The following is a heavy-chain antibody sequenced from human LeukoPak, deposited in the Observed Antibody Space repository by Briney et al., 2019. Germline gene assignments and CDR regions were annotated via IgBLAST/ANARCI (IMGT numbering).Heavy chain of an antibody. J-gene: IGHJ4*02. CDR1: GGSISSYY. CDR2: IYYSGST. CDR3: ATLQWPVDY. Sequence: SETLSLTCTVSGGSISSYYWSWIRQPPGKGLEWIGYIYYSGSTNYNPSLKSRVTISVDTSKNQFSLKLSSVTAADTAVYYCATLQWPVDYWGQGTLVTVSS. V-gene: IGHV4-59*08. D-gene: IGHD6-19*01.